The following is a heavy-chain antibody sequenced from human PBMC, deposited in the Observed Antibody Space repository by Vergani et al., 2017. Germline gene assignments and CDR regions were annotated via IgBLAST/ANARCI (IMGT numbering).Heavy chain of an antibody. J-gene: IGHJ4*02. Sequence: QVQLVQSGAEVKKPGASVKVSCKASGYTFTSYYMHWVRQAPGQGLEWMGIINPSGGSTSYAQKFQGRVNMTRDTSTSPVYMELSSLRSGDTAVYYCARVWGELLGGSFDYWGQGTLVTVSS. CDR1: GYTFTSYY. V-gene: IGHV1-46*03. CDR3: ARVWGELLGGSFDY. CDR2: INPSGGST. D-gene: IGHD1-26*01.